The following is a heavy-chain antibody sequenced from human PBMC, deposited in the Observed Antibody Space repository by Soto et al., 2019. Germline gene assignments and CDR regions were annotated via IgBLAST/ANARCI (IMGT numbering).Heavy chain of an antibody. J-gene: IGHJ4*02. CDR3: ARDRPLSSAAAPWFDY. D-gene: IGHD6-13*01. Sequence: GGSLRLSCAVSGFTFSNYAMHWVRQAPGKGLEWVAVISKDGSNKYYGDFVKGRFIISRDSSKNTLDLQMNSLRAEDTAVYYCARDRPLSSAAAPWFDYWGQGTLVTVSS. CDR1: GFTFSNYA. V-gene: IGHV3-30*03. CDR2: ISKDGSNK.